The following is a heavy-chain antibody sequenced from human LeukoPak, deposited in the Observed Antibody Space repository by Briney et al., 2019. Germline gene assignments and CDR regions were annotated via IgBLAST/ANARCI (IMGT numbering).Heavy chain of an antibody. CDR1: GFTFSSYG. J-gene: IGHJ4*02. CDR2: IRYDGSNK. D-gene: IGHD1-1*01. CDR3: AKDKDPWKSTSISDVDY. Sequence: PGGSLRLSCAASGFTFSSYGMHWIRQAPGKGLEWVAFIRYDGSNKYYADSVKGRFTISRDNSKNTLYLQMNSLRAEDTAMYFCAKDKDPWKSTSISDVDYWGQGTLVTVSS. V-gene: IGHV3-30*02.